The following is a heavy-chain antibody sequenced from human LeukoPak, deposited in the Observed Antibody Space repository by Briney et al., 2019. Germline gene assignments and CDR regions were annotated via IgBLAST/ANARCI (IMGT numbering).Heavy chain of an antibody. CDR3: AGDGELTVTRRWFDP. D-gene: IGHD4-17*01. J-gene: IGHJ5*02. Sequence: GASVKVSCKASGYSFTSYGISWVRQAPGQGLEWMGWISAYNGNTNYAQKFQGRVTMTTDTSTSTAYMELRSLRSDDTAVYYCAGDGELTVTRRWFDPWGQGTLVTVSS. CDR2: ISAYNGNT. V-gene: IGHV1-18*01. CDR1: GYSFTSYG.